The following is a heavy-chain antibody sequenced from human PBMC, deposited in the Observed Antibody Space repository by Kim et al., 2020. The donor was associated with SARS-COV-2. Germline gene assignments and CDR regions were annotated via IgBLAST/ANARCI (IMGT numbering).Heavy chain of an antibody. Sequence: TKPADSVAGRVTITRDTAKNSLFLQVNGVSADDTAVYYCVRENFWAFDVWGQGTLVTVSS. V-gene: IGHV3-11*06. CDR2: T. CDR3: VRENFWAFDV. D-gene: IGHD3-3*01. J-gene: IGHJ3*01.